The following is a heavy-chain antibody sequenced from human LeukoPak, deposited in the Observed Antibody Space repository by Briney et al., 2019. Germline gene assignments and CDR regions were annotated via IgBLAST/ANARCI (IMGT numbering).Heavy chain of an antibody. CDR1: GFTFSDYY. V-gene: IGHV4-59*12. Sequence: GSLRLSRAASGFTFSDYYMSWIRQPPGKGLEWIGNIYYSGSTYYNPSLKSRVTISVDTSTNQFSLKLSSMTAADTAVYYCARERDDSSGYLSRDAFDIWGQGTMVTVSS. CDR2: IYYSGST. CDR3: ARERDDSSGYLSRDAFDI. J-gene: IGHJ3*02. D-gene: IGHD3-22*01.